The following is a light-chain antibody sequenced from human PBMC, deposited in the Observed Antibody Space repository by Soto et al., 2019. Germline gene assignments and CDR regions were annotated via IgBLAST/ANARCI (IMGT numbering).Light chain of an antibody. J-gene: IGLJ1*01. V-gene: IGLV2-14*01. CDR3: SSYTSSNTLEV. CDR2: EVS. CDR1: SRDVGGSNY. Sequence: QSALIQPASVSGSPGPSITISCTGTSRDVGGSNYVSWYQHHPHRAPKLLIYEVSYRPSGVSSRFSGSKSCNTASLTISGLQAEDDADYYCSSYTSSNTLEVFGVGTKLTVL.